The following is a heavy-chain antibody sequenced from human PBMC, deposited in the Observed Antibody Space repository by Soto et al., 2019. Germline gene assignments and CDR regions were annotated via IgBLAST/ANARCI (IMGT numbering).Heavy chain of an antibody. CDR3: ARSSDYDFWSGYRYFDP. D-gene: IGHD3-3*01. V-gene: IGHV1-3*01. J-gene: IGHJ5*02. Sequence: KFQGRVTITRDTSASTAYMELSSLRSEDTAVYYCARSSDYDFWSGYRYFDPWGQGTLVTVSS.